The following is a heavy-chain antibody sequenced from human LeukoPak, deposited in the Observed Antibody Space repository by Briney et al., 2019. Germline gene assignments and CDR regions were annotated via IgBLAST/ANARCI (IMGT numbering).Heavy chain of an antibody. J-gene: IGHJ4*02. CDR2: FDPEDGET. D-gene: IGHD5-18*01. V-gene: IGHV1-24*01. Sequence: ASVKVSCKASGGTFSSYAISWVRQAPGQGLEWMGGFDPEDGETIYAQKFQGRVTMTEDTSTDTAYMELSSLRSEDTAVYYCATLSPPSYGYFFDYWGQGTLVTVSS. CDR1: GGTFSSYA. CDR3: ATLSPPSYGYFFDY.